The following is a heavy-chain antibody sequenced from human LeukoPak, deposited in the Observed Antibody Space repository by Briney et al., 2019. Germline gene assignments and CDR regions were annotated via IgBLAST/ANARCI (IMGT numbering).Heavy chain of an antibody. V-gene: IGHV1-46*01. CDR3: ARGGLEWLFPEGIGFDY. D-gene: IGHD3-3*01. CDR2: INPSGGST. Sequence: ASVKVSCKASGYTFTSYYMHWVRQAPGQGLEWMGIINPSGGSTSYAQKFQGRVTMTRDTSTSTVYMELSSLRSEDTAVYYCARGGLEWLFPEGIGFDYWGQGTLVTVSS. J-gene: IGHJ4*02. CDR1: GYTFTSYY.